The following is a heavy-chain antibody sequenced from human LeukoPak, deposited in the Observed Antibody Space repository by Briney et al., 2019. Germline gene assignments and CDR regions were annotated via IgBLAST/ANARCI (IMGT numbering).Heavy chain of an antibody. CDR3: AKGGYGYAFDI. D-gene: IGHD5-18*01. J-gene: IGHJ3*02. CDR2: ISYDGSNK. CDR1: GFTFSSYG. Sequence: SGGSLRLSCAASGFTFSSYGMHWVRQAPGKGLEWVAVISYDGSNKYYADCVKGRFTISRDNSKNTLYLQMNSLRAEDTAVYYCAKGGYGYAFDIWGQGTMVTVSS. V-gene: IGHV3-30*18.